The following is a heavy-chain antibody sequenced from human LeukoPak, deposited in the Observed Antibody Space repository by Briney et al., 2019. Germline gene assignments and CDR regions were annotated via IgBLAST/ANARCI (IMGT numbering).Heavy chain of an antibody. J-gene: IGHJ4*02. CDR1: GFTFSTYA. Sequence: GGSLRLSCAASGFTFSTYAMGWVRQAPGKGLEWVSAISGSGGSTYYADSVKGRFTISRDNSKNTLYLQMNSLRAEDTAVYYCAKDSVLWFGELFDYWGQGTLVTVSS. CDR2: ISGSGGST. V-gene: IGHV3-23*01. CDR3: AKDSVLWFGELFDY. D-gene: IGHD3-10*01.